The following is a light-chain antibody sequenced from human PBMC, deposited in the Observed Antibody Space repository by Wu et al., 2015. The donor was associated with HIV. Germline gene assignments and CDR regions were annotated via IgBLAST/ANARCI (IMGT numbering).Light chain of an antibody. CDR3: LQYNDWLAS. CDR2: GAS. V-gene: IGKV3-15*01. J-gene: IGKJ2*03. Sequence: EIVMTQSPATLSVSPGERATLSCRASQNVNSNLAWYQQKPGQAPRLLIYGASTRATGIPARFSGSGSGTEFTLTINSLLSEDFAVYYCLQYNDWLASFGQGTQVGDQT. CDR1: QNVNSN.